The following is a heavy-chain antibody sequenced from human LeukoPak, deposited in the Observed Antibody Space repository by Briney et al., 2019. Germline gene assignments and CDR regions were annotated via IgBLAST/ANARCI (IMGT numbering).Heavy chain of an antibody. CDR2: INHSGST. Sequence: SGTLSLTCTVSGGSISSSSYYWGWIRQPPGKGLEWIGEINHSGSTNYNPSLKSRVTISVDTSKNQFSLKLSSVTAADTAVYYCARGQDYFDYWGQGTLVTVSS. CDR1: GGSISSSSYY. V-gene: IGHV4-39*07. CDR3: ARGQDYFDY. J-gene: IGHJ4*02.